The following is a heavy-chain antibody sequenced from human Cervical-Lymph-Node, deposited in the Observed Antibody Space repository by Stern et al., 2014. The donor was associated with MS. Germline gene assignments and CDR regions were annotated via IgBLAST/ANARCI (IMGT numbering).Heavy chain of an antibody. CDR1: GFTFSTYA. CDR2: VSYDGTQR. D-gene: IGHD3-10*01. Sequence: VQLVESGGGVVQPGSSLSLSVVASGFTFSTYASHWVRQAPGKGLGWVAFVSYDGTQRNSTDSVKARFTISRDNSKNTLYLHMNSLRDEDTAFYFCARGGRGVGLEYWGQGALVTVSS. CDR3: ARGGRGVGLEY. J-gene: IGHJ4*02. V-gene: IGHV3-30-3*01.